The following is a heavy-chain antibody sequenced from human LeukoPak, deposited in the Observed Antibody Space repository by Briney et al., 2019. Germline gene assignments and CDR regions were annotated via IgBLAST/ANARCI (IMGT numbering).Heavy chain of an antibody. Sequence: PSETLSLTCTVSAGSISSSSYYWGWIRQPPGKGLEWIGRIYYSGSTYYNPSLKSRVTIPIDTSKHQFSLKLSSVTAADTAVYYCARRTNDYGDYVGFDYWGQGTLVTVSS. J-gene: IGHJ4*02. CDR3: ARRTNDYGDYVGFDY. D-gene: IGHD4-17*01. CDR1: AGSISSSSYY. CDR2: IYYSGST. V-gene: IGHV4-39*01.